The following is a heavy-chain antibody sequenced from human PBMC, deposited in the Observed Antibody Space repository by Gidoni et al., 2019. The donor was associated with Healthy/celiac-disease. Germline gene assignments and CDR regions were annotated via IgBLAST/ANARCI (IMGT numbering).Heavy chain of an antibody. CDR1: GFTFSSYA. J-gene: IGHJ4*02. Sequence: QVQLVESGGGVVQPGRSLRLSCAASGFTFSSYAMHWVRQAPGKGLEWVAVISYDGSNKYYADSVKGRFTISRDNSKNTLYLQMNSLRAEDTAVYYCARDLGIYDSSGYTAYHWGQGTLVTVSS. D-gene: IGHD3-22*01. CDR2: ISYDGSNK. CDR3: ARDLGIYDSSGYTAYH. V-gene: IGHV3-30-3*01.